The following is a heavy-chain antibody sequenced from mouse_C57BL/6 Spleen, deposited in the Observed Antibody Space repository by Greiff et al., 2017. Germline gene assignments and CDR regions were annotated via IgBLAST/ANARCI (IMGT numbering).Heavy chain of an antibody. J-gene: IGHJ4*01. D-gene: IGHD1-1*01. CDR3: ATFTTVVEYAMDY. V-gene: IGHV1-64*01. CDR1: GYTFTSYW. CDR2: IHPNSGST. Sequence: QVQLQQSGAELVKPGASVKLSCKASGYTFTSYWMHWVKQRPGQGLEWIGMIHPNSGSTNYNEKFKSKATLTVDKSSSTAYMQLSSLTSEDSAVYYCATFTTVVEYAMDYWGQGTSVTVSS.